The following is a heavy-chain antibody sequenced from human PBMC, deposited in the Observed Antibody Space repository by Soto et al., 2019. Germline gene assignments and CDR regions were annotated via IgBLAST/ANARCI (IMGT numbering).Heavy chain of an antibody. J-gene: IGHJ4*02. V-gene: IGHV4-34*01. CDR2: INHSGST. Sequence: SETLSLTCAVYGGSFSGYYWSWIRQPPGKGLEWIGEINHSGSTNYNPSLKSRVTISVDTSKNQFSLKLSSVTAADTAVYYCARARNYDFWGGYYLKEGYYFDYWGQGTLVTVSS. CDR3: ARARNYDFWGGYYLKEGYYFDY. D-gene: IGHD3-3*01. CDR1: GGSFSGYY.